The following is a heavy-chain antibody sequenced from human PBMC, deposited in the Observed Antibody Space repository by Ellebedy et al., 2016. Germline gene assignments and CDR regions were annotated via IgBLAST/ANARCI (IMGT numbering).Heavy chain of an antibody. CDR1: GGSVSSGSYY. CDR3: ARRNYGSGKTN. J-gene: IGHJ4*02. V-gene: IGHV4-61*01. Sequence: SETLSLXXTVSGGSVSSGSYYWSWIRQPPGKGLEWIGYIYYSGSTNYNPSLKSRVTISVDTSKNQFSLKLSSVTAADTAVYYCARRNYGSGKTNWGQGTLVTVSS. CDR2: IYYSGST. D-gene: IGHD3-10*01.